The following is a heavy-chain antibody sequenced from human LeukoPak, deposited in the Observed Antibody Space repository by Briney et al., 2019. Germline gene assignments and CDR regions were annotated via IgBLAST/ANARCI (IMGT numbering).Heavy chain of an antibody. CDR3: ARPYSSGWYVDFLH. Sequence: GGSLRLSCAASGFTFSSYGMHWVRQAPGKGLEWVAVISYDGSNKYYADSVKGRFTISRDNSKNTLYLQMNSLRAEDTAVYYCARPYSSGWYVDFLHWGQGTLVTVSS. CDR2: ISYDGSNK. D-gene: IGHD6-19*01. CDR1: GFTFSSYG. J-gene: IGHJ1*01. V-gene: IGHV3-30*03.